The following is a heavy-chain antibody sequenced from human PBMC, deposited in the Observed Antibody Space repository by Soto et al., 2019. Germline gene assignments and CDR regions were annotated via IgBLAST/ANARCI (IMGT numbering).Heavy chain of an antibody. D-gene: IGHD3-9*01. Sequence: ASVKVSCKASGYTFTSYGISWVRQAPGQGLEWMGWISAYNGNTNYAQKLQGRVTMTTDTSTSTAYMELRSLRSGDTAVYYCARGGYYDILTGYSARMGIDYWGQGTLVTVSS. CDR3: ARGGYYDILTGYSARMGIDY. CDR1: GYTFTSYG. J-gene: IGHJ4*02. CDR2: ISAYNGNT. V-gene: IGHV1-18*01.